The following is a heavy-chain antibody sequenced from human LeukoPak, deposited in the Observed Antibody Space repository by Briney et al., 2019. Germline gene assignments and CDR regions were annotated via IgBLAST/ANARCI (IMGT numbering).Heavy chain of an antibody. CDR1: GYSISSGSYY. D-gene: IGHD2-2*02. Sequence: SETLSLTCTVSGYSISSGSYYWSWIRQPAGKGLEWIGRIYTSGSTNYNPSLKSRVTISVDTSKNQFSLKLSSVTAADTAVYYCARSAVPAAIRYFDYWGQGTLVTVSS. CDR3: ARSAVPAAIRYFDY. CDR2: IYTSGST. V-gene: IGHV4-61*02. J-gene: IGHJ4*02.